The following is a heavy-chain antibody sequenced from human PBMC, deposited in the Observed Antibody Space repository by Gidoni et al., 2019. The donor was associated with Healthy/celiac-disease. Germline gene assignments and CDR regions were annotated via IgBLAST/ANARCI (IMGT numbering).Heavy chain of an antibody. CDR1: GFTFSSYS. V-gene: IGHV3-21*01. J-gene: IGHJ6*02. Sequence: EVQLVESGGGLVKPGGSLRLSCAASGFTFSSYSMTWVRQAPGKGLEWVSSISSSSSYIYYADSVKGRFTISRDNAKNSLYLQMNSLRAEDTAVYYCARDGSGYIVVVPAVILNSNYYYGMDVWGQGTTVTVSS. CDR2: ISSSSSYI. D-gene: IGHD2-2*01. CDR3: ARDGSGYIVVVPAVILNSNYYYGMDV.